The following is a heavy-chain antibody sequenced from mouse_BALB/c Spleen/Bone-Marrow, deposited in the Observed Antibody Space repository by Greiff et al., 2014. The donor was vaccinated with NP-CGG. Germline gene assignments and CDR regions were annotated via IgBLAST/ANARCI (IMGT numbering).Heavy chain of an antibody. CDR2: IWTGGST. Sequence: QVQLKHSGPGLVAPSQSLSITCTVSGFSLTSYGVHWVRQPPGKGLEWLGVIWTGGSTNYNSALMSRLSISKDNSKSQVFLKMNSLQTDDTAMYYCARVYLWYFDVWGAGTTVTVSS. CDR1: GFSLTSYG. J-gene: IGHJ1*01. CDR3: ARVYLWYFDV. V-gene: IGHV2-9*02. D-gene: IGHD2-3*01.